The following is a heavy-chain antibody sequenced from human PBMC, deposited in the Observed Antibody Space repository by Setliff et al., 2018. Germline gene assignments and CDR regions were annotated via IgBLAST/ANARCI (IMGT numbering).Heavy chain of an antibody. D-gene: IGHD3-22*01. J-gene: IGHJ4*02. Sequence: ASVKVSCKASGYTFTGYYMNWVRQAPGQGLEWMGWINPNSGGTNYAQKFQGRVTMTRDTSISTAYMELSRLRSDDTAVYYCARAFYYDTALYYFDYWGQGTLVTVSS. CDR2: INPNSGGT. CDR1: GYTFTGYY. V-gene: IGHV1-2*02. CDR3: ARAFYYDTALYYFDY.